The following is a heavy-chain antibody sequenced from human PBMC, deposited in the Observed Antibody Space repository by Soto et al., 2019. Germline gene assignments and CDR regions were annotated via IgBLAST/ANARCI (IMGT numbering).Heavy chain of an antibody. Sequence: AGGSLRLSCAASGFSFSSYGVHWVRQAPGKGLERVAVIWYDGSNKYYADSVKGRFTISRDNSKNTLYLQMNSLRAEDTAVYYCARDMVAGPYYFDYWGQGTLVTVSS. CDR1: GFSFSSYG. CDR2: IWYDGSNK. J-gene: IGHJ4*02. CDR3: ARDMVAGPYYFDY. V-gene: IGHV3-33*01. D-gene: IGHD6-19*01.